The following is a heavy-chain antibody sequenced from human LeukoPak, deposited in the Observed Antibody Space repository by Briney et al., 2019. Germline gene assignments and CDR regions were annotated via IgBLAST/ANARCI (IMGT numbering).Heavy chain of an antibody. CDR1: GGSISSSSYY. Sequence: SETLSLTCTVSGGSISSSSYYWGWIRQPPGKGLEWIGSIYYSGSTYYNPSLKSRVTISVDTSKNQFSLKLSSVTAADTAVYYCARDTVGTAAAGIDYWGQGTLVTVSS. D-gene: IGHD6-13*01. CDR2: IYYSGST. CDR3: ARDTVGTAAAGIDY. J-gene: IGHJ4*02. V-gene: IGHV4-39*02.